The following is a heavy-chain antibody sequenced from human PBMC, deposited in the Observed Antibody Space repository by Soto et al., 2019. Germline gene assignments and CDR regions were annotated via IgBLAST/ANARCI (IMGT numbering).Heavy chain of an antibody. CDR1: GFTFSSYA. Sequence: EVQLLESGGGLVQPGGSLRLSCAASGFTFSSYAMNWVRQAPGKGLDWVSVISGSGSSTYYADSVKGRFTISRDKSKNTLYLQMNNLGADDTAVYYCAKDLAYGVGEFDSWGQGTLVTVSS. CDR2: ISGSGSST. D-gene: IGHD4-17*01. CDR3: AKDLAYGVGEFDS. J-gene: IGHJ5*01. V-gene: IGHV3-23*01.